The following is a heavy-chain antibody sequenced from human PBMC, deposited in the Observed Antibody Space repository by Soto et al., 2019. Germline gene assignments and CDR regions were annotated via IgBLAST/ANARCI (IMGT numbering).Heavy chain of an antibody. CDR1: GFTFSSYG. Sequence: QVQLVESGGGVVQPGRSLRLSCAASGFTFSSYGMHWVRQAPGKGLEWVAVISYDGSNKYYADSVKGRFTISRDNSKNTMYLQMNSLRAEDTAVYYCAKELERRTGVFDYWGQGTLVTVSS. V-gene: IGHV3-30*18. J-gene: IGHJ4*02. CDR3: AKELERRTGVFDY. D-gene: IGHD1-1*01. CDR2: ISYDGSNK.